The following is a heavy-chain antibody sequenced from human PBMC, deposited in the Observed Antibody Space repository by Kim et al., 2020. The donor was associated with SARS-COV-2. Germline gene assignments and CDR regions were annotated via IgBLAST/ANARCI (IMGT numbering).Heavy chain of an antibody. J-gene: IGHJ6*02. CDR3: ARGYCSSTTCLAFGMDV. V-gene: IGHV5-51*01. CDR2: IYPGDSET. D-gene: IGHD2-2*01. CDR1: GYSFTNYW. Sequence: GESLKISCKGSGYSFTNYWIGWVRQMPGKGLEWMGIIYPGDSETRYSPSFQGQVTTSADKSISTAYLQWSSLKASDTAMYYCARGYCSSTTCLAFGMDVWGQGTTVTVSS.